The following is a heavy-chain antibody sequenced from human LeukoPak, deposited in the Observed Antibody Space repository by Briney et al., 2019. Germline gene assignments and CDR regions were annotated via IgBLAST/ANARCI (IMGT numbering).Heavy chain of an antibody. V-gene: IGHV3-7*01. Sequence: GGSLRLSCTPSGFIFSNYWMSWVRQAPGKGLERVANIKEDGSVKYYVDSLKGRFTISRDNAKNSLYLQMDSLRAEDTAVYYCARIGYSSSSIDYWGQGTLVTVSS. D-gene: IGHD6-6*01. J-gene: IGHJ4*02. CDR1: GFIFSNYW. CDR2: IKEDGSVK. CDR3: ARIGYSSSSIDY.